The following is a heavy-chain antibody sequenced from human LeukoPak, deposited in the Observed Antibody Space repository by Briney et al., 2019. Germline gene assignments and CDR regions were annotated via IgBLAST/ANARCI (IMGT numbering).Heavy chain of an antibody. CDR2: ISGSDGST. CDR3: ARRAGAYSHPYDY. Sequence: GGTLRLSCAASGFTFSNYGMSWVRQAPGKGLQWVSGISGSDGSTYYADSVKGRFTISRDNSKNTLYLQMNSLRAEDTAVYYCARRAGAYSHPYDYWGQGTLVTVSS. D-gene: IGHD4/OR15-4a*01. CDR1: GFTFSNYG. J-gene: IGHJ4*02. V-gene: IGHV3-23*01.